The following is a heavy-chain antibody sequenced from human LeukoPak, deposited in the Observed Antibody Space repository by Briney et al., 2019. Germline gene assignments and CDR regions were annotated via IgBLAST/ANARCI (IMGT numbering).Heavy chain of an antibody. J-gene: IGHJ3*02. V-gene: IGHV4-59*01. CDR1: GGSISSYY. CDR2: IHYSGST. D-gene: IGHD4-17*01. CDR3: ARVYGDYSDAFDI. Sequence: SETLSLTCSVSGGSISSYYWSWIRQPPGKGLEWIGYIHYSGSTNYNPSLKSRVTISVDTSKNQFSLKLSSVTAADTAVYYCARVYGDYSDAFDIWGQGTMVTVSS.